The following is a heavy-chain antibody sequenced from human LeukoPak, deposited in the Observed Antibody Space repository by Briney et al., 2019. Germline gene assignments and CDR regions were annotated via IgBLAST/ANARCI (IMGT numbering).Heavy chain of an antibody. J-gene: IGHJ6*03. Sequence: GASVKVSCKASGYTFTSYGISWVRQAPGQGLEWMGWISAYNGNTNYAQKLQGRVTMTTDTSTSTAYMELRSLRSDDTAVYYCARVLTTFGGVLSSGPPPPGYYYMDVWGKGTTVTVSS. V-gene: IGHV1-18*01. D-gene: IGHD3-16*01. CDR1: GYTFTSYG. CDR2: ISAYNGNT. CDR3: ARVLTTFGGVLSSGPPPPGYYYMDV.